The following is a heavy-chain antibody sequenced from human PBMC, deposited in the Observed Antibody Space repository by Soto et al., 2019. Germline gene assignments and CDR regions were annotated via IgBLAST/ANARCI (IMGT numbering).Heavy chain of an antibody. J-gene: IGHJ4*02. CDR1: GFTFSSYW. CDR2: INSDGSST. Sequence: EVQLVESGGGLVQPGGSLRLSCAASGFTFSSYWMHWVRQAPGKGLVWVSRINSDGSSTSYADSVKGRFTISRDNANNTLYLQMNSLRAEDTAVYYCVRTSLVVAAATREDYWGQGTLVTVSS. D-gene: IGHD2-15*01. V-gene: IGHV3-74*01. CDR3: VRTSLVVAAATREDY.